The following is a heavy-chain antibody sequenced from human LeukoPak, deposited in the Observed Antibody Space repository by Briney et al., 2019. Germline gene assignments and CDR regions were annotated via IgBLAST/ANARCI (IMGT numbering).Heavy chain of an antibody. Sequence: ASVKVSCKASGYTFTGYYMHWVRQAPGQGLEWMGRINPNSGGTNYAQKYQGRVTMTRDTSISTAYMELSRLGSDDTAVYYCARDGTIFGYWNYYMDVWGKGTTVTVSS. J-gene: IGHJ6*03. CDR3: ARDGTIFGYWNYYMDV. V-gene: IGHV1-2*06. CDR2: INPNSGGT. D-gene: IGHD3-3*01. CDR1: GYTFTGYY.